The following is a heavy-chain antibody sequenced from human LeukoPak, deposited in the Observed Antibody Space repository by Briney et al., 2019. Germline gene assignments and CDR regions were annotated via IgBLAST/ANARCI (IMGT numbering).Heavy chain of an antibody. D-gene: IGHD3-22*01. Sequence: SETLSLTCTVSDDSITMYYWTWLRQPPGKGLEWVGYIYYSGSTKYNPSLKRRVTISVYTSKNQFSLKRSSVTAADTAVYYCARLKYYYDSSGYRAEYFQHWGQGTLVTVSS. CDR1: DDSITMYY. CDR2: IYYSGST. CDR3: ARLKYYYDSSGYRAEYFQH. V-gene: IGHV4-59*01. J-gene: IGHJ1*01.